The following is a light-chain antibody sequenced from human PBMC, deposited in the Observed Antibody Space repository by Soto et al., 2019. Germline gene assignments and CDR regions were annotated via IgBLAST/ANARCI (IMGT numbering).Light chain of an antibody. J-gene: IGLJ2*01. CDR3: QVWDSSSDHTVV. Sequence: SYELTQPPSVSVAPGQTARITCGGNNIGSNSVHWYQQKPGQAPVLVVYDDSDRPSGIPERFSGSNSGNTATLTISRVEAGDEADYYCQVWDSSSDHTVVFGGGTKVTVL. CDR2: DDS. V-gene: IGLV3-21*02. CDR1: NIGSNS.